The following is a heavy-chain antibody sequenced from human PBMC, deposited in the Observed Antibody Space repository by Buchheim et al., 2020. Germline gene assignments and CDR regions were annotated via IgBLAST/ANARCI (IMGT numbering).Heavy chain of an antibody. CDR3: ASTNEQDADY. V-gene: IGHV4-39*01. CDR1: VGSISSSSYY. Sequence: QLQLQESGPGLVKPSETLSLTCTVSVGSISSSSYYWGWIRQPPGKGLEWIGSIYYSGSPYYNPSLKSRVTLSVDTSKNQFSLKLSSVTAADTAVYYCASTNEQDADYWGQGTL. CDR2: IYYSGSP. J-gene: IGHJ4*02. D-gene: IGHD1/OR15-1a*01.